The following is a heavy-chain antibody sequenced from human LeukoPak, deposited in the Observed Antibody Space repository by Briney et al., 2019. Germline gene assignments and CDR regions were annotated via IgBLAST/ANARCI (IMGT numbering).Heavy chain of an antibody. D-gene: IGHD3-10*01. Sequence: GGSLRLSCAASGFTFDDYAMHWVRQAPGKGLEWVSGISWNSGSISYADSVKGRFTISRDNAKNSLYLQMNSLRAEDTALYYCAIFRYGSGRENFDYWGQGTLVTVSS. CDR2: ISWNSGSI. CDR3: AIFRYGSGRENFDY. V-gene: IGHV3-9*01. CDR1: GFTFDDYA. J-gene: IGHJ4*02.